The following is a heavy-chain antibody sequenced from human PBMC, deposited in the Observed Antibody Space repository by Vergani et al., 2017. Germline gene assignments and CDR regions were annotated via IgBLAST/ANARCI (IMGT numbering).Heavy chain of an antibody. J-gene: IGHJ4*01. V-gene: IGHV3-30*02. D-gene: IGHD3-3*02. CDR1: GFTFNSYG. Sequence: QVQLVESGGGVVQPWGSLRLSCAASGFTFNSYGMHWVRQAPGKGLDWVASIRSDESRRYYGDSMEGPFTISRDNSKNTVFLQMHSLRAEDTAIYYCGKEKIALCSYFFDAWGHGIMVTVSS. CDR2: IRSDESRR. CDR3: GKEKIALCSYFFDA.